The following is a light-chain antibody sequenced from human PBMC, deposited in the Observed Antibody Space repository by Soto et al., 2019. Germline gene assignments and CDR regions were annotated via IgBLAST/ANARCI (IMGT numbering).Light chain of an antibody. J-gene: IGKJ2*01. Sequence: EIVLTQSPGTLSLSPGERATLSCRASQSVSSSYLAWYQQKPGQSPRLLIYGASSRAIDIPDRFSGSGSGPDFTLTISRLEPEDSAVYYCQQYGSSYTFAQGTKLEIK. CDR1: QSVSSSY. V-gene: IGKV3-20*01. CDR3: QQYGSSYT. CDR2: GAS.